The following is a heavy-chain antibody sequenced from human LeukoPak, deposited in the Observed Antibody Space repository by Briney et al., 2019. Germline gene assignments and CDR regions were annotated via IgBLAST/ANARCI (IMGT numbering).Heavy chain of an antibody. Sequence: GGSLRLSCAASGFTFSSYSMNWVRQAPGEGLEWVSSISSSSSYIYYADSVKGRFTISRDNAKNSLYLQMNSLRAEDTAVYYCARDHSYYDKGSRIWGQGTMVTVSS. CDR3: ARDHSYYDKGSRI. D-gene: IGHD3-22*01. J-gene: IGHJ3*02. V-gene: IGHV3-21*03. CDR2: ISSSSSYI. CDR1: GFTFSSYS.